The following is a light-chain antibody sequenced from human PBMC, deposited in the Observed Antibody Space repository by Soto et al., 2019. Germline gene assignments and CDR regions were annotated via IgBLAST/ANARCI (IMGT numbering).Light chain of an antibody. V-gene: IGKV3-15*01. CDR1: ESVSSN. CDR3: QQYNSWPPIT. Sequence: EVVMTQSPATLSVSPGERATLSCRASESVSSNLAWYQQRPGQAPRLVIYGASTRATGIPARFSGGGSGPEFTLTISSLQSEDFAVYYCQQYNSWPPITFGQGTRLEIK. J-gene: IGKJ5*01. CDR2: GAS.